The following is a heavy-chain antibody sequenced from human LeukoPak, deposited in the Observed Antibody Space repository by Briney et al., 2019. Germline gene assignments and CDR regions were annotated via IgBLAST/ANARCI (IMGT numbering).Heavy chain of an antibody. Sequence: GGSLRLSCAASGFTFSSYAMHWVRQAPGKGLEWVAVISYDGSNKYYADSVKGRFTISRDNSKNTLYLQMNSLRAEDTAVYYCASNIAVADTTDYWGQGTLVTVSS. V-gene: IGHV3-30*04. J-gene: IGHJ4*02. D-gene: IGHD6-19*01. CDR3: ASNIAVADTTDY. CDR2: ISYDGSNK. CDR1: GFTFSSYA.